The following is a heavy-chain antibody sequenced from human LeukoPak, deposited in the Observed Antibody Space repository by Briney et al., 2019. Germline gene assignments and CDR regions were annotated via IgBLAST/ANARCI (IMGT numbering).Heavy chain of an antibody. CDR1: GFTFSSYW. CDR3: ARDFNYGDFDY. J-gene: IGHJ4*02. D-gene: IGHD4-17*01. V-gene: IGHV3-7*05. Sequence: GGSLRLSCAASGFTFSSYWMSWVRQAPGKGLEWVANIKQDGSEKYYVDSVRGRFTISRDNAKNSLYLQMNSLRAEDTAVYYCARDFNYGDFDYWGQGTLVTVSS. CDR2: IKQDGSEK.